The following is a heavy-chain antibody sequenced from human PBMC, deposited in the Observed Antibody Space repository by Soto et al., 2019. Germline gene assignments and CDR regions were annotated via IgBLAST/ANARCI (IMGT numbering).Heavy chain of an antibody. CDR2: IYYSGST. D-gene: IGHD2-15*01. V-gene: IGHV4-31*03. CDR1: GGSISSGGYY. CDR3: ARGVAGYIWFDP. J-gene: IGHJ5*02. Sequence: PSETLSLTCTVSGGSISSGGYYWSWIRQHPGKGLEWIGYIYYSGSTYYNPSLKSRVTISVDTSKNQFSLKLSSVTAADTAVYYGARGVAGYIWFDPWGQGNLVTVAS.